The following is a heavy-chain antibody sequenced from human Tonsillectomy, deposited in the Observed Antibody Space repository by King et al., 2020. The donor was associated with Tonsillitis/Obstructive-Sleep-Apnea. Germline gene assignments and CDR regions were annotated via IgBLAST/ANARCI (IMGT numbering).Heavy chain of an antibody. CDR2: LYGGGST. J-gene: IGHJ6*03. CDR3: ARGLLFSSSSYYYDMDV. V-gene: IGHV3-53*01. Sequence: VQLVQSGGGFIQPGGSLRLSCAASGVTASTNYMSWVRQAPGEGLEWGSLLYGGGSTYYADSVKGRFTISRDTSKNTLYLYMNSLRAEATAIYYCARGLLFSSSSYYYDMDVWGTGTPVTVSS. CDR1: GVTASTNY. D-gene: IGHD3-10*01.